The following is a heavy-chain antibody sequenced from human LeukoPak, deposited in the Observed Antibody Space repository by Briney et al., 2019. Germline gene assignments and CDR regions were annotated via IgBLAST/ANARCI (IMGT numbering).Heavy chain of an antibody. CDR3: ARRYCSSTSCTLDY. J-gene: IGHJ4*02. CDR1: GFTFSNYA. V-gene: IGHV3-30-3*01. CDR2: ISYRGNNA. D-gene: IGHD2-2*01. Sequence: GRSLRLSCSASGFTFSNYAMYWVRQAPGKGLEWVAVISYRGNNAYYADSVKGRFTISRDNAENSLPLQMNSLRAEDTAVYYCARRYCSSTSCTLDYWGQGTLVTVSS.